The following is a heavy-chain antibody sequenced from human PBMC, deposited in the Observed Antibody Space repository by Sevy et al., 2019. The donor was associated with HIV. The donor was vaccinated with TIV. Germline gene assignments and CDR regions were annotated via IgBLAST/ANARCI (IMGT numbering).Heavy chain of an antibody. Sequence: GGSLRLSCAASGFTFSNYGMHWVRQAPGKGLEWVAVIWYDGSYEYYADSVKGRFTISRDNAKSTLYLQMNGLRAEDTAVYYCAKTFAIFGVLMSPDFDSWGQGTLVTVSS. V-gene: IGHV3-33*06. D-gene: IGHD3-3*01. CDR1: GFTFSNYG. CDR3: AKTFAIFGVLMSPDFDS. CDR2: IWYDGSYE. J-gene: IGHJ5*01.